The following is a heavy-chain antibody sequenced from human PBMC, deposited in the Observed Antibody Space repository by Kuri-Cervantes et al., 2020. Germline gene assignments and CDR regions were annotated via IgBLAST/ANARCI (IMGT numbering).Heavy chain of an antibody. CDR3: ATGIAPRGPLVYYYYMDV. Sequence: ASVKVSCKASGYTFTAYYMHWVRQAPGQGLEWMGWINPNSGGTNYAQKFQGWVTMTEDTSTDTAYMELSSLRSEDTAVYYCATGIAPRGPLVYYYYMDVWGKGTAVTVSS. CDR1: GYTFTAYY. D-gene: IGHD6-6*01. V-gene: IGHV1-2*04. CDR2: INPNSGGT. J-gene: IGHJ6*03.